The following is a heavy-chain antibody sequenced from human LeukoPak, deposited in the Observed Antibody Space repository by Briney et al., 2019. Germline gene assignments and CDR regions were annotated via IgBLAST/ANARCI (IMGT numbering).Heavy chain of an antibody. V-gene: IGHV3-66*01. Sequence: GGSLRLSCAASGFTVSSNYMSWVRQAPGKGLEWGSVIYSGGSTYYADSVKGRFTISRDNSKNTLYLQMNSLRAEDTAVYYCARKALGATSFDYWGQGTLVTVSS. CDR1: GFTVSSNY. D-gene: IGHD1-26*01. CDR2: IYSGGST. CDR3: ARKALGATSFDY. J-gene: IGHJ4*02.